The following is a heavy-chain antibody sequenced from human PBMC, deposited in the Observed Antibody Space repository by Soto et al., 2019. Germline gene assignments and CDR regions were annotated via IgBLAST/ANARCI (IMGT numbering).Heavy chain of an antibody. Sequence: NPSETLSLTCTVSGGSISSSSYYWSWIRQPPGKGLEWIGYIYYSGSTYYNPSLKSRVTISVDTSKNQFSLKLSSVTAADTAVYYCARAPLRYFDWPQGDWFDPWGQGTLVTVSS. J-gene: IGHJ5*02. V-gene: IGHV4-30-4*01. CDR2: IYYSGST. CDR3: ARAPLRYFDWPQGDWFDP. D-gene: IGHD3-9*01. CDR1: GGSISSSSYY.